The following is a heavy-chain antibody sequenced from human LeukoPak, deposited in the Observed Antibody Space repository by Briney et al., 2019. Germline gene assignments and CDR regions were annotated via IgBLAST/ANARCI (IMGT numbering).Heavy chain of an antibody. CDR1: GFTFSSYE. CDR3: ALGGSSGYFDY. V-gene: IGHV3-48*03. CDR2: ISSSGSTI. Sequence: GGSLRLSCAASGFTFSSYEMNWFRQAPGKGLEWVSYISSSGSTIYYADSVKGRFTISRDNAKNSLYLQMNSLRAEDTAVYYCALGGSSGYFDYWGQGTLVTVSS. D-gene: IGHD3-22*01. J-gene: IGHJ4*02.